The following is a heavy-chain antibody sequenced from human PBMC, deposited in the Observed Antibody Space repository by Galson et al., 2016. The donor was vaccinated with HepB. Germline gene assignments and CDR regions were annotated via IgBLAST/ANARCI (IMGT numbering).Heavy chain of an antibody. CDR3: AHSRVGATGDYYYGMDV. J-gene: IGHJ6*02. V-gene: IGHV2-5*05. Sequence: PALVKPTQTLTLTCTFSGFSLNTSGVGVGWIRQPPGKALEWLALIYWDDDKRYGPSLKSRLTVTKDTSKNQVVLIMTNMDPVDTATYYCAHSRVGATGDYYYGMDVWGQGTTVTVSS. CDR1: GFSLNTSGVG. CDR2: IYWDDDK. D-gene: IGHD1-26*01.